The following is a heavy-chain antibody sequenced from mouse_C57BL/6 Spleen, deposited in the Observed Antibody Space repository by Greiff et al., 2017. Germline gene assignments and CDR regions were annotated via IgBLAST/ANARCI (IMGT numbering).Heavy chain of an antibody. V-gene: IGHV1-81*01. D-gene: IGHD2-10*01. CDR2: IYPRSGNT. Sequence: QVQLQQSGAELARPGASVKLSCKASGYTFTSYGISWVKQRTGQGLEWIGEIYPRSGNTYYNEKFKGKATLTADKSSSTAYMELRSLTSEDSAVYFCARPLDPTFDYWGQGTTLTVSS. CDR1: GYTFTSYG. CDR3: ARPLDPTFDY. J-gene: IGHJ2*01.